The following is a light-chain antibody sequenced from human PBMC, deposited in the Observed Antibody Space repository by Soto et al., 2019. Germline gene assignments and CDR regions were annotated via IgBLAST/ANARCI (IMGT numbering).Light chain of an antibody. CDR1: QTILHTSNNLNY. CDR2: WAS. Sequence: DIVMTQSPDSLAVSLGERATINCKSSQTILHTSNNLNYLAWYQQKPGQSPRLLIYWASTRESGVPDRFSGSGSGTDFPLTISSLQAEDVAVYYCQQYYRTPEPTFGGGTKVEI. CDR3: QQYYRTPEPT. V-gene: IGKV4-1*01. J-gene: IGKJ4*01.